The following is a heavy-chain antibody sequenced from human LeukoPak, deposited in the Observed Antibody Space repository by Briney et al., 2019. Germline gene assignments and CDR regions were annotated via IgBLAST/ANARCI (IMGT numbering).Heavy chain of an antibody. CDR3: ARGVYYDSSGYYYGGRSRAYYGMDV. CDR2: INHSGST. J-gene: IGHJ6*02. CDR1: GGSFSGYY. Sequence: SETLSLTCAVYGGSFSGYYWSWIRQPPGKGLEWIGEINHSGSTNYNPSLKSRVTISVDTSKNQFPLKLSSVTAADTAVYYCARGVYYDSSGYYYGGRSRAYYGMDVWGQGTTVTVSS. V-gene: IGHV4-34*01. D-gene: IGHD3-22*01.